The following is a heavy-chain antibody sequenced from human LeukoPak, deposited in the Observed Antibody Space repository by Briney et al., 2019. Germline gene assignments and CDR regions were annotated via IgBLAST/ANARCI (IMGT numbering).Heavy chain of an antibody. CDR3: ARALVGATIVY. D-gene: IGHD1-26*01. V-gene: IGHV1-69*04. CDR2: TIPILGIA. J-gene: IGHJ4*02. CDR1: GGTFSSYA. Sequence: RRASVKVSCKASGGTFSSYAISWVRQAPGQGLEWMGRTIPILGIANYAQKFQGRVTITADKSTSTAYMELSSLRSEDTAVYYCARALVGATIVYWGQGTLVTVSS.